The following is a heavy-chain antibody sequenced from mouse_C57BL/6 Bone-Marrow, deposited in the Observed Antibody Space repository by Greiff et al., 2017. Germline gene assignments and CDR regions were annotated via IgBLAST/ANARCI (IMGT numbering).Heavy chain of an antibody. CDR3: ANLRLLRDY. J-gene: IGHJ2*01. CDR2: IYPRTGNT. D-gene: IGHD2-10*01. Sequence: VQLQQSGAELARPGASVTLSCKASGYTFTSYGISWVKQTPGQGLEWIGEIYPRTGNTYYNEKFKGKATLAADKSSSTAYMELRSLTSEDSAVYFCANLRLLRDYWGQGTTLTVSS. CDR1: GYTFTSYG. V-gene: IGHV1-81*01.